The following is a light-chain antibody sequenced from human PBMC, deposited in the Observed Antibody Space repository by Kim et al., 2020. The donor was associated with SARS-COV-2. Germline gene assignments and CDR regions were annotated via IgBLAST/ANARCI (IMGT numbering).Light chain of an antibody. J-gene: IGLJ3*02. CDR1: SSNVGLHF. CDR3: ATWDVSLNGWV. V-gene: IGLV1-44*01. Sequence: QSVLTQPPSTSGTPGQRVTISCSGSSSNVGLHFVNWYQQLPGTAPKVFIYNDYQRPSGVPDRFSGSRSGTSASLAISGLQPEDEADYYCATWDVSLNGWVFGGGTQLTVL. CDR2: NDY.